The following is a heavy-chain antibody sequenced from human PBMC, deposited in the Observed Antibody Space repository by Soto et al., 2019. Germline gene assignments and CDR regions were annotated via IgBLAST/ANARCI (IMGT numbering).Heavy chain of an antibody. CDR2: IWYDGSNK. J-gene: IGHJ2*01. D-gene: IGHD5-12*01. CDR3: ARVMATILWYFDL. CDR1: GFTFSSYG. V-gene: IGHV3-33*01. Sequence: QVQLVESGGGVVQPGRSLRLSCAASGFTFSSYGMHWVRQAPGKGLEWVAGIWYDGSNKYYADSVKGRFTISRDNSKNTLYLQMNSLRAEDTAVYYCARVMATILWYFDLWGRGTLVTVSS.